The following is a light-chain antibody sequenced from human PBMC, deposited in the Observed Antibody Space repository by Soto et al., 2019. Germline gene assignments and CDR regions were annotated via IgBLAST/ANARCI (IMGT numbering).Light chain of an antibody. V-gene: IGKV3-11*01. J-gene: IGKJ1*01. CDR1: QSVSDY. Sequence: EIVLTQSPATLSLSPGERATLSCRASQSVSDYLAWYQQKPGQAPRLLMYDTSNRAPGLPARFSGSGSGTDFTLTISSLEPEDFAVYFCQQRSKFLWTFGQGTKVEI. CDR2: DTS. CDR3: QQRSKFLWT.